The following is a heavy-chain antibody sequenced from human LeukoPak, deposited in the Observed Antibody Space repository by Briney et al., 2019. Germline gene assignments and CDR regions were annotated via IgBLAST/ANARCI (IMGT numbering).Heavy chain of an antibody. J-gene: IGHJ3*02. Sequence: ASVKVSCKASGYTFTDYCMHWVRQAPGQGLEWMGWINPDSGGTNYAQRFQGRVTMTRDTSISTAYMELSRLRSDDTAFYYCARAGVWDYNDSSGYHNGAFDIWGQGTMVAVSS. D-gene: IGHD3-22*01. V-gene: IGHV1-2*02. CDR3: ARAGVWDYNDSSGYHNGAFDI. CDR1: GYTFTDYC. CDR2: INPDSGGT.